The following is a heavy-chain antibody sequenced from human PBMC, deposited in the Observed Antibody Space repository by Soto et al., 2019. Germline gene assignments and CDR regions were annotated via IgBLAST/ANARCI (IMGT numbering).Heavy chain of an antibody. CDR1: GFIFSSFG. D-gene: IGHD6-13*01. J-gene: IGHJ6*04. V-gene: IGHV3-30*03. CDR3: ARDQRPNSSSLYYYFYGMDV. Sequence: PGGSLRLSCAASGFIFSSFGVHWVRQSPGKGLEWVAVTSFDGSEKFYAESVRGRFNISRDNSKNTVYLHMNSLRPEDTAMYYCARDQRPNSSSLYYYFYGMDVWGKGTTVTVSS. CDR2: TSFDGSEK.